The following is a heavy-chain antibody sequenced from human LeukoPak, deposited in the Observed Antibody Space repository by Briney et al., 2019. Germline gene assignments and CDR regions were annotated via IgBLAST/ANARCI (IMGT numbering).Heavy chain of an antibody. J-gene: IGHJ4*02. V-gene: IGHV3-11*03. Sequence: KSGGSLRLSCAASGFTFSDYYMSWIRQAPGKGLEWVSYISGSSTYTNYADSVKGRFTTSRDNAKNSLYLQMNSLRADDTPVYYCARPSYYGSGSYYVDYWGQGTLVTVSS. D-gene: IGHD3-10*01. CDR2: ISGSSTYT. CDR3: ARPSYYGSGSYYVDY. CDR1: GFTFSDYY.